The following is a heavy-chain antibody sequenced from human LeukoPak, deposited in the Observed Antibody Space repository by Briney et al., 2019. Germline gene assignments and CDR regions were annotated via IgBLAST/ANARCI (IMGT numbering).Heavy chain of an antibody. D-gene: IGHD5-24*01. V-gene: IGHV1-69*05. Sequence: SVKVSCKASGGTFSSYAISWVRQAPGQGLEWMGRIIPIFGTANYAQKFQGRVTITTDESTSTAYMELSSLRSEDTAVYYCARGEMATARYNWFDPWGQGTLVTVSS. J-gene: IGHJ5*02. CDR2: IIPIFGTA. CDR3: ARGEMATARYNWFDP. CDR1: GGTFSSYA.